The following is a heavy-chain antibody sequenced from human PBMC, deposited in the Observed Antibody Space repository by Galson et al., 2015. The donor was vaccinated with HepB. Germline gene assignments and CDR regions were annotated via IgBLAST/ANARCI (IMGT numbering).Heavy chain of an antibody. CDR1: GGSISSGGYY. Sequence: TLSLTCTVSGGSISSGGYYWSWIRQHPGKGLEWIGYIYYSGSTYYNPSLKSRVTISVDTSKNQFSLKLSSVTAADTAVYYCARWPHRYWFDPWGQGTLVTVSS. J-gene: IGHJ5*02. CDR2: IYYSGST. V-gene: IGHV4-31*03. D-gene: IGHD1-14*01. CDR3: ARWPHRYWFDP.